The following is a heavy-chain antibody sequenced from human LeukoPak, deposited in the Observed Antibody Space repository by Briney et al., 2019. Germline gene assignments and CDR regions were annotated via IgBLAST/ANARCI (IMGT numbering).Heavy chain of an antibody. CDR3: ARLGLGGYYNSPRHYGYYYYYMDV. CDR1: GGSFSGYY. CDR2: INHSGST. Sequence: SETLSLTCAVYGGSFSGYYWSWIRQPPGKGLERIGEINHSGSTNYNPSLKSRVTISVDTSKNQFSLKLSSATAADTAVYYCARLGLGGYYNSPRHYGYYYYYMDVWGKGTTVTVSS. J-gene: IGHJ6*03. V-gene: IGHV4-34*01. D-gene: IGHD3-3*01.